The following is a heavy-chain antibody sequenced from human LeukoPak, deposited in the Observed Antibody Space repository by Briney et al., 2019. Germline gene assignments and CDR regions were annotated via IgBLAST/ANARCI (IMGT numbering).Heavy chain of an antibody. CDR3: AGDRDDSSGYYRETLFDY. Sequence: ASVKVSCKASGYTFTGYYMHWVRQAPGQGLEWMGWINPNSGGTNYAQKFQGRVTMTRDTSISTAYMELSRLRSDDTAVYYCAGDRDDSSGYYRETLFDYWGQGTLVTVSS. V-gene: IGHV1-2*02. D-gene: IGHD3-22*01. CDR1: GYTFTGYY. CDR2: INPNSGGT. J-gene: IGHJ4*02.